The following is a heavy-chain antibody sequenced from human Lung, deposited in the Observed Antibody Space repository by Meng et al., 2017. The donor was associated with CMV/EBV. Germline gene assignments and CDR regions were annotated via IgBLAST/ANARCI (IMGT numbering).Heavy chain of an antibody. CDR1: GFALISYG. V-gene: IGHV3-30*02. CDR3: ANSEASSDSWRG. D-gene: IGHD3/OR15-3a*01. Sequence: GGSXRLXXAASGFALISYGMHWVRQAPGKGLEWVAFIRPDGSDQKYVESVKGRFTISRDNSKNTLYLQMNSLRDEDTAMYYCANSEASSDSWRGWGRGMXVTVSS. CDR2: IRPDGSDQ. J-gene: IGHJ4*02.